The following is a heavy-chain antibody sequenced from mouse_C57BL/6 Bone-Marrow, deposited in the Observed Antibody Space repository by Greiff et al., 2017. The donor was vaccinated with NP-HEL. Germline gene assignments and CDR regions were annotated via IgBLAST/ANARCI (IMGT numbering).Heavy chain of an antibody. V-gene: IGHV5-2*01. CDR3: ASQFPYYYGSSRGY. Sequence: EVHLVESGGGLVQPGESLKLSCESNEYEFPSHDMSWVRKTPEKRLELVAAINSDGGSTYYPDNMERRFIISRDNTKKTLYLQMSSLRSEDTALYYCASQFPYYYGSSRGYWGQGTTLTVSS. CDR1: EYEFPSHD. D-gene: IGHD1-1*01. J-gene: IGHJ2*01. CDR2: INSDGGST.